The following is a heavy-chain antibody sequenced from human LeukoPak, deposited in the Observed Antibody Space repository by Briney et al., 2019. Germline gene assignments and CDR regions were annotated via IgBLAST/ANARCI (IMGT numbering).Heavy chain of an antibody. D-gene: IGHD3-10*02. CDR3: ARSAGYYYVPSFEY. J-gene: IGHJ4*02. CDR1: GVSISSYF. Sequence: SETLSLTCTASGVSISSYFWSWIRQPPGKGLEWIGSIYHSGSTFYNPSLKSRVSIAVDTSKNQFSLKLSSVTAADTAVYYCARSAGYYYVPSFEYWGQGNLVTVSS. CDR2: IYHSGST. V-gene: IGHV4-59*01.